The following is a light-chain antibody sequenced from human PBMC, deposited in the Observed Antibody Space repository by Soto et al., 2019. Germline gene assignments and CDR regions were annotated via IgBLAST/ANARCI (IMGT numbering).Light chain of an antibody. J-gene: IGKJ2*01. V-gene: IGKV1-5*03. Sequence: DIQMTQSPSTLSASVGDRVTITCRASHTISSWLAWFQQKPGKAPKLLIYKASSLESGVPSRFSGSASGTEFTLTISSLQPDDFATYYCQQYDGYSFTFGQGTKVEIK. CDR2: KAS. CDR1: HTISSW. CDR3: QQYDGYSFT.